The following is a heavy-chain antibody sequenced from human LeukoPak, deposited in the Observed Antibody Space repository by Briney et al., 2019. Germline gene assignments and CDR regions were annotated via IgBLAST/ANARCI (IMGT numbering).Heavy chain of an antibody. J-gene: IGHJ4*02. CDR2: INHSGST. CDR1: GGSLRGYY. D-gene: IGHD6-19*01. CDR3: ARVGAVAASY. V-gene: IGHV4-34*01. Sequence: SEDLSLNCAGYGGSLRGYYLSWIRQPPGKGLEWIGEINHSGSTNYNPSLKSRVTISVDTSKNQFSLKLSSVTAADTAVYYCARVGAVAASYWGQGTLVTVSS.